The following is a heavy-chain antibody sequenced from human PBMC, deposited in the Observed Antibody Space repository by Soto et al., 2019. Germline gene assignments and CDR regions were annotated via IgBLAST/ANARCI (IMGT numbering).Heavy chain of an antibody. CDR1: GLTFRNDW. CDR3: AVYGYGVSAAAY. CDR2: INQDGSER. V-gene: IGHV3-7*03. Sequence: GGSLRLSCAGSGLTFRNDWLSWVRQAPWKGLEWVANINQDGSERYYVDSVRGRFTISRDNVENSLYLQLNSLRPEDTAVYYCAVYGYGVSAAAYWGQGTLVTVSS. D-gene: IGHD4-17*01. J-gene: IGHJ4*02.